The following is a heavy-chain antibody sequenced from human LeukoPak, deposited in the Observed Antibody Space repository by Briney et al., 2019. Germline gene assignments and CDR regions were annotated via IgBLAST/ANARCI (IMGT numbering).Heavy chain of an antibody. Sequence: SETLSLTCTVSGDSISGYYWSWIRQPAGKGLEWIGRIYTSGSTNYNPSLKSRVTISVDTSKNQFSLKLSSVTAADTAVYYCARGGSGWNYYYYYMDVWGKGTTVTISS. CDR3: ARGGSGWNYYYYYMDV. V-gene: IGHV4-4*07. J-gene: IGHJ6*03. D-gene: IGHD6-19*01. CDR1: GDSISGYY. CDR2: IYTSGST.